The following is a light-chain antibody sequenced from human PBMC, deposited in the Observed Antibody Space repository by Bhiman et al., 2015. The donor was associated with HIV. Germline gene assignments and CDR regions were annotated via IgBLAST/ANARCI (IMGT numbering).Light chain of an antibody. V-gene: IGLV2-14*01. Sequence: QSALTQPASVSGSPGQSITISCTGTSSDVGGYNYVSWYQQHPGKAPKLMIYDVSKRPSGVSNRFSGSKSGNTASLTISGLRSEDEADYYCAAWDDSLSGPDVFGTGTKVTVL. CDR2: DVS. CDR3: AAWDDSLSGPDV. J-gene: IGLJ1*01. CDR1: SSDVGGYNY.